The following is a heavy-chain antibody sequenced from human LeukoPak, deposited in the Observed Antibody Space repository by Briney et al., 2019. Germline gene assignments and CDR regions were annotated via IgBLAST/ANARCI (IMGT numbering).Heavy chain of an antibody. CDR3: ARDRVGATDYFDY. CDR2: ISSSSSTI. Sequence: GGSLRLSCAASGFTFSSYSMNWVRQAPGKGLEWVSYISSSSSTIYYADSVKGRFTISRDNSKNTLYLQMNSLRAEDTAVYYCARDRVGATDYFDYWGQGTLVTVSS. D-gene: IGHD1-26*01. V-gene: IGHV3-48*01. J-gene: IGHJ4*02. CDR1: GFTFSSYS.